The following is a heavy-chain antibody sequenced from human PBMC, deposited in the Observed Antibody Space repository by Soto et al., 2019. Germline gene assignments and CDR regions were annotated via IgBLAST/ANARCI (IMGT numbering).Heavy chain of an antibody. D-gene: IGHD2-2*01. CDR1: GFTFRTYA. CDR2: INSSGGRT. J-gene: IGHJ4*02. V-gene: IGHV3-23*01. Sequence: GGSLRLSCAASGFTFRTYAMTWVRQAPGKGLEWVSTINSSGGRTYYADSVQGRFSISRDNSKNTLYLQLNSLRAEDTAVYYCAKDSDTAVVPASMVHWGQGTLVTVSS. CDR3: AKDSDTAVVPASMVH.